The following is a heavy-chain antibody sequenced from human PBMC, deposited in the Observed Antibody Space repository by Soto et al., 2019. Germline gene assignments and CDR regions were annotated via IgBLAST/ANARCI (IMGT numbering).Heavy chain of an antibody. CDR2: INAGNGDT. Sequence: QVPLAQSGAEVRKPGASVKISCEASGYTFTDYAIHWVRQAPGQRCEWMGWINAGNGDTKFSRRVQGRVSITRDISASTVYMELSSLTSEDTAGYYCTRDLTEQSTSYPFDCWGQGTLVTVSP. J-gene: IGHJ4*02. V-gene: IGHV1-3*01. D-gene: IGHD2-2*01. CDR1: GYTFTDYA. CDR3: TRDLTEQSTSYPFDC.